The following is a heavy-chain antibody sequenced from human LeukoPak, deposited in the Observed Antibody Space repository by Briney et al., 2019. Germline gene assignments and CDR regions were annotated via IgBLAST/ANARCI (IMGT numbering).Heavy chain of an antibody. Sequence: GGSLRLSCAASGFTVSSNYMSWVRQAPGKGLEWVSVIYSGGSTYHADSVKGRFTISRDNSKNTLYLQMNSLRAEDTAVYYCARGLIQLWLDYWGQGTLVTVSS. V-gene: IGHV3-66*02. D-gene: IGHD5-18*01. J-gene: IGHJ4*02. CDR2: IYSGGST. CDR3: ARGLIQLWLDY. CDR1: GFTVSSNY.